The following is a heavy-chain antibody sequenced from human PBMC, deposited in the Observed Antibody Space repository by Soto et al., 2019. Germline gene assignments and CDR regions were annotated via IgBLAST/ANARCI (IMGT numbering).Heavy chain of an antibody. CDR1: GFTFSSYA. D-gene: IGHD6-13*01. CDR3: GGQQLTLTQVDY. Sequence: EVQLLESGGGLVQPGGSLRLSCAASGFTFSSYAMSWVRQAPGKGLEWVSAISGSGGSTYYADSVKGRFTISRDNSKNTLYLQMNGLRAEDTAVYYCGGQQLTLTQVDYWGQGTLVTVSS. V-gene: IGHV3-23*01. CDR2: ISGSGGST. J-gene: IGHJ4*02.